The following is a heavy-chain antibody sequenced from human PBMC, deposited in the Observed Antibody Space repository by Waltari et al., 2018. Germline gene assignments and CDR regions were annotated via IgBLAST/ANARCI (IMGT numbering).Heavy chain of an antibody. CDR2: FDTENVKT. J-gene: IGHJ6*02. Sequence: QVRLVQSGAEVKKPGASVKVSCKVSGYTFTELSIHWVCQAPGKGLEWMGTFDTENVKTIYGRMFQGRLTLTEDTSTTAAYMELNSLRSEDTAVYYCATDDARRLERGDIFYGLDVWGHGTTVTVSS. CDR1: GYTFTELS. V-gene: IGHV1-24*01. D-gene: IGHD3-16*01. CDR3: ATDDARRLERGDIFYGLDV.